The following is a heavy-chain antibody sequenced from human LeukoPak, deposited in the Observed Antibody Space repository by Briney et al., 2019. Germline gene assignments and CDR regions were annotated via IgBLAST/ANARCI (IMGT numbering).Heavy chain of an antibody. D-gene: IGHD2-15*01. CDR2: IYYTGST. J-gene: IGHJ4*02. V-gene: IGHV4-59*08. CDR1: GGSISSYY. Sequence: SETLSLTCTASGGSISSYYWSWIRQPPGKGLEWIGYIYYTGSTNYSPSLKSRVIISVDTSKNQFSLKLSSVTAADTAVYYCARLDELLAFDYWGQGTLVTVSS. CDR3: ARLDELLAFDY.